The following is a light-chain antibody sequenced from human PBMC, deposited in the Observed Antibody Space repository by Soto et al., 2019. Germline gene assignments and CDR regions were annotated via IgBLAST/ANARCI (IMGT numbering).Light chain of an antibody. J-gene: IGKJ1*01. CDR1: QTISSW. Sequence: DIQMTQSPSTLSGSVGDRFTITCRACQTISSWLAWYQQKPGKAPKLLIYKASTLKSGVPSRFSGSGSGTEFTLTISSLQPDDFATYYCQHYNSYSEAFGQGTKVDIK. CDR3: QHYNSYSEA. V-gene: IGKV1-5*03. CDR2: KAS.